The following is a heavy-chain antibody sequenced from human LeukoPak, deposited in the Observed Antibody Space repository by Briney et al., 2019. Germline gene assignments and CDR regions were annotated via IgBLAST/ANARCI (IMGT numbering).Heavy chain of an antibody. V-gene: IGHV4-39*01. J-gene: IGHJ4*02. Sequence: SETLSLTCTASGGSISSNSYYWGWIRQPPGKGLEWIGSIYYSGSTYYNPSLKSRVTISVDTSKNQFSLKLSSVTAADTAVYYCARTRYYYNSRSYGAPYYFDYWGQGTLVTVSS. CDR1: GGSISSNSYY. CDR3: ARTRYYYNSRSYGAPYYFDY. D-gene: IGHD3-10*01. CDR2: IYYSGST.